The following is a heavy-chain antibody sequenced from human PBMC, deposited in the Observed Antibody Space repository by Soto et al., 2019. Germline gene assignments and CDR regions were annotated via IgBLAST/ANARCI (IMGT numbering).Heavy chain of an antibody. D-gene: IGHD2-2*01. Sequence: PGGSLRLSCAASGFTFSSYAMHWVRQAPGKGLEWVAVISYDGSNKYYADSVKGRFTISRDNSKNTLYLQMNSLRAEDTAVYYCARDKGVVPAAHYYYYGMDVWGQGTTVTVSS. J-gene: IGHJ6*02. CDR3: ARDKGVVPAAHYYYYGMDV. CDR2: ISYDGSNK. V-gene: IGHV3-30-3*01. CDR1: GFTFSSYA.